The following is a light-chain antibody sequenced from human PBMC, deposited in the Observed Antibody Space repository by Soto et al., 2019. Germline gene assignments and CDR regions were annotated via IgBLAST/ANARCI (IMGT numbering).Light chain of an antibody. Sequence: QSALTQPRSVSGSPGQSVTISCTGTSSDVGGYNYVSWYQQHPGKVPKLMIYDVTKRPSGFPDRFSGSKSGNTASLSISGLQAEDEADYYCCSYAGSYPWVFGGGTTLTVL. CDR1: SSDVGGYNY. J-gene: IGLJ3*02. V-gene: IGLV2-11*01. CDR3: CSYAGSYPWV. CDR2: DVT.